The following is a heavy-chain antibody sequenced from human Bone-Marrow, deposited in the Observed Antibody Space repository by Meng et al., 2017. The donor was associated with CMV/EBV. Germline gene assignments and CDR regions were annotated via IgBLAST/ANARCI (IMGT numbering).Heavy chain of an antibody. Sequence: GESLKISCVASGFTFSSYSMNWVRQAPGKGLEWVSYISSSSSTIYYADSVKGRFTISRDNAKNSLYLQMNSLRAEDTAVYYCARRMAAAGTGYWGQGTLVTVSS. CDR3: ARRMAAAGTGY. J-gene: IGHJ4*02. CDR2: ISSSSSTI. D-gene: IGHD6-13*01. V-gene: IGHV3-48*04. CDR1: GFTFSSYS.